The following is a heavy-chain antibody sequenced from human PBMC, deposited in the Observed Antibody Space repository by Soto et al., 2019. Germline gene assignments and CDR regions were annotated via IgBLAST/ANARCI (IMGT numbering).Heavy chain of an antibody. CDR2: MSTSNGNT. CDR1: GYTFTSYD. J-gene: IGHJ5*02. V-gene: IGHV1-18*01. Sequence: QVQLVQSGAEVKKPGASVKVSCKASGYTFTSYDISWVRQAPGQGLEWMGWMSTSNGNTNYAQMLQGRVTMTTDTSTSTANMELRSLRPDDTAVYFCARDRNWVDPWGQGTLVTVS. CDR3: ARDRNWVDP.